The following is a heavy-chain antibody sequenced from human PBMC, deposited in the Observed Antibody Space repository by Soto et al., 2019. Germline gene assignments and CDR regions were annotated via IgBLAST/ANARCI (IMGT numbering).Heavy chain of an antibody. D-gene: IGHD6-19*01. CDR1: GFTFSSYA. V-gene: IGHV3-64*01. Sequence: PGGSLRLSCAASGFTFSSYAMHWVRQAPGKGLEYVSAISSNGGSTYYANSVKGRFTITPDTSKNQLSLQLNSVTPEDTAVYFCVRDSSGWHWYFDLWGRGTLVTVSS. CDR3: VRDSSGWHWYFDL. CDR2: ISSNGGST. J-gene: IGHJ2*01.